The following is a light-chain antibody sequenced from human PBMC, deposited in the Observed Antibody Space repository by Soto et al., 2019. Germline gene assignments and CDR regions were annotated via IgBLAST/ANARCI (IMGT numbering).Light chain of an antibody. V-gene: IGKV3-11*01. Sequence: EIVLTQSPATLSLSPGERATLSCRASQSVSGSLAWYQQKPGQAPRLLMYAASNRATGIPARFSGSGSGTYFTLTISSLEPEDFALYYCQQRSNWVYTFGQGTKLEIK. CDR3: QQRSNWVYT. CDR1: QSVSGS. CDR2: AAS. J-gene: IGKJ2*01.